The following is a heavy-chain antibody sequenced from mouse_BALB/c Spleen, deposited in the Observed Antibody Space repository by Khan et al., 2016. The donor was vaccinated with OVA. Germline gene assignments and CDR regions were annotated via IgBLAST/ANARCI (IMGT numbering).Heavy chain of an antibody. CDR1: GYSFTDYT. Sequence: EVQLQQSGPELVKPGASMKISCKASGYSFTDYTMNWVKQSHGKNLEWIGLINPYNGFTSYNQKFKGKATLTVDKSSRTAYMELLSLTSEDSAVYYCARGNYYGSNSWFAYWGQGTLVTVSA. D-gene: IGHD1-1*01. CDR2: INPYNGFT. J-gene: IGHJ3*01. CDR3: ARGNYYGSNSWFAY. V-gene: IGHV1-18*01.